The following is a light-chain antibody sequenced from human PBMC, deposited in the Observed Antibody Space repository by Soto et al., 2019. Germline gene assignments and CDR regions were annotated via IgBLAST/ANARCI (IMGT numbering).Light chain of an antibody. Sequence: QSALTQPPSVSGSPGQSITISCTGTSSDVGKYNLVSWYQHHPGKAPKLMIYEGSKRPSGLSNRFSGSKSGNTASLTISGLQAEDEADYYCCSYAGFSTAVVFGGGTKVTVL. CDR1: SSDVGKYNL. V-gene: IGLV2-23*01. CDR3: CSYAGFSTAVV. CDR2: EGS. J-gene: IGLJ2*01.